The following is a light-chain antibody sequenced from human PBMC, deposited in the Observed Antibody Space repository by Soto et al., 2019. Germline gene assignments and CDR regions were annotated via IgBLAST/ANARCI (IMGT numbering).Light chain of an antibody. CDR3: YSYTTSSTRV. J-gene: IGLJ2*01. CDR2: DVS. V-gene: IGLV2-14*01. Sequence: QSALTQPASVSGSPGQSITISCTGTSSDVGAYNDVSWYQQHPGKAPKLMIYDVSNRPSGVSNRFSGSKSGNTASLTISGLQAEDEADYYCYSYTTSSTRVFGGGTKLTVL. CDR1: SSDVGAYND.